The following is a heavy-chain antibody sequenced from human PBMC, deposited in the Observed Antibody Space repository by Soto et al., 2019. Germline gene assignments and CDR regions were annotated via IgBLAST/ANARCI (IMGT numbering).Heavy chain of an antibody. J-gene: IGHJ4*02. CDR3: AREGNLGRWIQPLDS. V-gene: IGHV4-59*01. CDR1: GGALSGYY. CDR2: IHYNGNP. Sequence: SETLSLTCAVSGGALSGYYWSWIRQPPGKGLEWIGNIHYNGNPKYSPSLKSRVTMSVDTSKNHFSLKLISVTTADTAVYFCAREGNLGRWIQPLDSWGQGTLVTVSS. D-gene: IGHD2-2*03.